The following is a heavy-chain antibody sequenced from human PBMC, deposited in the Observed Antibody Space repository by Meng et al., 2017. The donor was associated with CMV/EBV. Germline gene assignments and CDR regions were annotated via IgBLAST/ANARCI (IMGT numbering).Heavy chain of an antibody. Sequence: SETLSLTCTVSGGSVSSGSYYWSWIRQPPGKGLEWIGYIYYSGSTNYNPSLKSRVTISVDTSKNQFSLKLSSVTAADTAVYYCARMEPGMATMQYYFDYWGQGTLVTVSS. D-gene: IGHD5-24*01. CDR2: IYYSGST. CDR3: ARMEPGMATMQYYFDY. V-gene: IGHV4-61*01. CDR1: GGSVSSGSYY. J-gene: IGHJ4*02.